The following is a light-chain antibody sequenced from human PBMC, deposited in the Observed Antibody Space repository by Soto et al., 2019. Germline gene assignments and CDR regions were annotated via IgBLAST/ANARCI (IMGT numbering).Light chain of an antibody. V-gene: IGKV1-39*01. CDR2: GAS. J-gene: IGKJ1*01. CDR3: PQSESTPGT. CDR1: QSISSY. Sequence: DIQMTQSPSSLSASVGDRVTITCRASQSISSYLNWYQQKPGKAPKLLIYGASSLQSGVPSRFSGSGSGTDFTHTISSRKAENFETYYCPQSESTPGTFGQGTKVEVK.